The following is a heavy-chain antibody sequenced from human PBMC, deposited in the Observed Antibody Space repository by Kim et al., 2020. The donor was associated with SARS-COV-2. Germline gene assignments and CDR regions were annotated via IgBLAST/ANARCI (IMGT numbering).Heavy chain of an antibody. J-gene: IGHJ4*02. Sequence: GGSLRLSCVASEFIFSEFWMSWVRQAPGKGLEWLANIKGDGSEKHYLDSLRGRFVISRDNTKNSLYLQMNNLRPEDTAVYYCLKDFLGDWGQGTLVTVSS. V-gene: IGHV3-7*01. CDR1: EFIFSEFW. D-gene: IGHD3-3*01. CDR3: LKDFLGD. CDR2: IKGDGSEK.